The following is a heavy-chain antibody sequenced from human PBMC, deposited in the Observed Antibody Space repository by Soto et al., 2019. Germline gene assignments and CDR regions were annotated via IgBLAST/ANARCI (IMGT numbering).Heavy chain of an antibody. V-gene: IGHV3-23*01. CDR3: ARRGSGRYYDY. CDR1: GFTFSSYA. Sequence: EVQLLESGGGLVQPGGSLRLSCAASGFTFSSYAMRWVRQAPGKGLEWVSAISGSGGSTYYADSVKGRFTVSRDTSKNTLYLQMNRLRAEDTAVYYCARRGSGRYYDYWGQGTLVTVSS. CDR2: ISGSGGST. J-gene: IGHJ4*02. D-gene: IGHD1-26*01.